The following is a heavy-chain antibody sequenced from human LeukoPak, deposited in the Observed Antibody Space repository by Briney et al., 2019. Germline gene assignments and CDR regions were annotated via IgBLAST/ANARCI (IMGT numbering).Heavy chain of an antibody. V-gene: IGHV4-34*01. CDR3: ARRGVYSGYEVFDY. D-gene: IGHD5-12*01. CDR2: INHSGST. CDR1: GGPFSGYY. Sequence: PSETLSLTCAVYGGPFSGYYWSWIRQPPGKGLEWIGEINHSGSTNYNPSLKSRVTISVDTSKNQFSLKLSSVTAADTAVYYCARRGVYSGYEVFDYWGQGTLVTVSS. J-gene: IGHJ4*02.